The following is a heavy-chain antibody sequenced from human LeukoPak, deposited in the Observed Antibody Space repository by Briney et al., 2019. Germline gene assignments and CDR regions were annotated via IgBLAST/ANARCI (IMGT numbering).Heavy chain of an antibody. D-gene: IGHD6-19*01. J-gene: IGHJ3*02. Sequence: SETLSLTCTVSGGSISSYYWSWIRQPPGKGLEWIGYIYYSGSTNYNPSLKSRVTISVDTSKNQLSLKLSSVTAADTAVYYCARWDSSGRRAFDIWGQGTMVTVSS. CDR3: ARWDSSGRRAFDI. CDR1: GGSISSYY. CDR2: IYYSGST. V-gene: IGHV4-59*01.